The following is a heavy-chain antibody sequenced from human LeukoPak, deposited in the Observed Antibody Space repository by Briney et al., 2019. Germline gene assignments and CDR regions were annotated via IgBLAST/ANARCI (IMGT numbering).Heavy chain of an antibody. CDR3: ARVGLYSGYDFAVFDP. V-gene: IGHV4-38-2*02. Sequence: KPSETLSLTCTVSGYFISSGYYWGWIRQPPVKGREWIGYMYYSGSTNYNPSLMSRVSISVDTSKNQFSLKLSSVTAADTAVYYCARVGLYSGYDFAVFDPWGQGTLVTVSS. CDR2: MYYSGST. CDR1: GYFISSGYY. J-gene: IGHJ5*02. D-gene: IGHD5-12*01.